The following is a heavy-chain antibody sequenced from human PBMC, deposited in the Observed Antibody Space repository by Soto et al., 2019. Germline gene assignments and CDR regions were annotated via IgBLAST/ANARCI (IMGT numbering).Heavy chain of an antibody. CDR3: ARDLNDYIWGSYRFVFDY. V-gene: IGHV3-11*01. D-gene: IGHD3-16*02. CDR2: ISSSGSTI. Sequence: QVQLVESGGGLVKPGGSLRLSCAASGFTFSDYYMSWIRQAPGKGLEWVSYISSSGSTIYYADSVKGRFTISRDNAKNSPYQQMNSLRAEDTAVYYCARDLNDYIWGSYRFVFDYWGQGTLVTVSS. J-gene: IGHJ4*02. CDR1: GFTFSDYY.